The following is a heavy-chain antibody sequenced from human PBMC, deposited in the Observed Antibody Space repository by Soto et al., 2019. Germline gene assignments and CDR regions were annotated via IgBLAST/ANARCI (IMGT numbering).Heavy chain of an antibody. J-gene: IGHJ6*02. Sequence: QVQLQESGPVLVKPSETLSLTCTVSGGSINSYYWYWIRQPAGTGLEWIGRIYISGGTNYNPSLKGRVTMSIDTSKSQFSLKVSSVTAADTAVYYCAKSSSRSSLGQYGLDVWGQGTPVTVSS. CDR3: AKSSSRSSLGQYGLDV. V-gene: IGHV4-4*07. CDR2: IYISGGT. D-gene: IGHD6-13*01. CDR1: GGSINSYY.